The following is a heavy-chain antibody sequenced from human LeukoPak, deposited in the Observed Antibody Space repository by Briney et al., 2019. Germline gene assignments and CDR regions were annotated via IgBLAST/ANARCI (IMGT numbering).Heavy chain of an antibody. CDR2: ISAYNGNT. D-gene: IGHD3-16*02. Sequence: ASVKVSCKASGYTFTSYGISWVRQAPGQGLEWMGWISAYNGNTNYAQKLQGRVTMTTDTSTSTAYMELRSLRSDDTAVYYCARDGLRLGELSPPPDYWGQGTLVTVSS. J-gene: IGHJ4*02. V-gene: IGHV1-18*01. CDR3: ARDGLRLGELSPPPDY. CDR1: GYTFTSYG.